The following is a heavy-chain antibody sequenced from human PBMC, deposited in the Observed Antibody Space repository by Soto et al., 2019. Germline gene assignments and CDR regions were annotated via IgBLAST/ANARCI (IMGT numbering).Heavy chain of an antibody. J-gene: IGHJ6*02. CDR3: ARDHIILGMDV. V-gene: IGHV3-66*01. CDR1: GFTVSSNY. CDR2: IYSGGST. D-gene: IGHD3-10*01. Sequence: GGSLRLSCAASGFTVSSNYMSWVRQAPGKGLEWVSVIYSGGSTYYADSVKGRFTISRDNSKNTLYLQMNSLRAEDTAVYYCARDHIILGMDVWGQGTTVTVSS.